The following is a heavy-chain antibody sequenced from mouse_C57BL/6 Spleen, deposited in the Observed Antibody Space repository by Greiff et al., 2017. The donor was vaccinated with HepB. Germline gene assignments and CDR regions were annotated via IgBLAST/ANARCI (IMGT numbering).Heavy chain of an antibody. CDR1: GFSLTSYG. D-gene: IGHD2-4*01. Sequence: VKVVESGPGLVAPSQRLSITCTISGFSLTSYGVSWVRQPPGKGLEWLGVIWGDGSTNYHSALISRLSISKDNSKSQVFLKLNSLQTDDTATYYCAKGIYYDYDVGFAYWGQGTLVTVSA. CDR2: IWGDGST. V-gene: IGHV2-3*01. CDR3: AKGIYYDYDVGFAY. J-gene: IGHJ3*01.